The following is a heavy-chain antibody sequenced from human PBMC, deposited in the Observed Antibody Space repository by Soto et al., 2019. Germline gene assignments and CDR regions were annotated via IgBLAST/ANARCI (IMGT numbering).Heavy chain of an antibody. CDR2: ISPQGGST. J-gene: IGHJ4*02. D-gene: IGHD2-21*01. CDR1: GFAFSSYA. CDR3: VNMMIARGAFDF. V-gene: IGHV3-64D*06. Sequence: VGSLRLSCSASGFAFSSYAMHWVRQTPGKGLEYVSAISPQGGSTYYADSVKGKFTISRDDSKNTVYLQMSSLRPDDTAVYYCVNMMIARGAFDFWGQGTLVTVSS.